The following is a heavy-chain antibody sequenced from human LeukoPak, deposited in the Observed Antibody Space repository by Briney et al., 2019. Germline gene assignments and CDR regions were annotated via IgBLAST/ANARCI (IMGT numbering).Heavy chain of an antibody. J-gene: IGHJ5*02. CDR1: GLTFSTHW. D-gene: IGHD6-13*01. V-gene: IGHV3-74*01. CDR3: ARDRAGMGSGWFDP. CDR2: INSDGSGT. Sequence: PGGSLRLSCAASGLTFSTHWMHWVRQAPGKGLVWVSRINSDGSGTTYADSVKGRFTISRDNAKNMMYLQMNSLKAEDTAVYYCARDRAGMGSGWFDPWAREPWSPSPQ.